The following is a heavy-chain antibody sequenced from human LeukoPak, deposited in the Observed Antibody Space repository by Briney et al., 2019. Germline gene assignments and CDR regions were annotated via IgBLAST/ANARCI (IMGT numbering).Heavy chain of an antibody. Sequence: ASVKVSCKASVYTFTGYFMHWVRQARGQGLDGMGWINPNSGGTNYAQKFQGRVTMTRDTSISTAYMELSRLRSDDTAVYYCARVAAAGPSSFDYWGQGTLVTVSS. V-gene: IGHV1-2*02. CDR2: INPNSGGT. D-gene: IGHD6-13*01. J-gene: IGHJ4*02. CDR3: ARVAAAGPSSFDY. CDR1: VYTFTGYF.